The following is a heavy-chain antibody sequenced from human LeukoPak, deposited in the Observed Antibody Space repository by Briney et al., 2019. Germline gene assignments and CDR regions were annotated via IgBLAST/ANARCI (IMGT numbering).Heavy chain of an antibody. CDR2: INEDGSYK. CDR3: ARDATRGGDNDY. CDR1: GFTFTSYW. Sequence: PGGSLRLSCAVSGFTFTSYWMSWVRQAPGKGLEWVANINEDGSYKFHADSVKGRLTISRDNSKSSLYLQMSSLRADDTAVYYCARDATRGGDNDYWGQGTRVIVSS. J-gene: IGHJ4*02. D-gene: IGHD2-21*02. V-gene: IGHV3-7*01.